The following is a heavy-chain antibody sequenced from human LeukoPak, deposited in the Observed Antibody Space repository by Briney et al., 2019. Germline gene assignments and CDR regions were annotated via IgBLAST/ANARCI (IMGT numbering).Heavy chain of an antibody. V-gene: IGHV1-18*01. CDR3: ARALADYYFDY. CDR1: GYTFTSYA. Sequence: ASVKVSCKASGYTFTSYAMNWVRQAPGQGLEWMGWISAYNGNTNYAQKLQGRVTMTTDTSTSTAYMELRSLRSDDTAVYYCARALADYYFDYWGQGTLVTVSS. J-gene: IGHJ4*02. D-gene: IGHD3/OR15-3a*01. CDR2: ISAYNGNT.